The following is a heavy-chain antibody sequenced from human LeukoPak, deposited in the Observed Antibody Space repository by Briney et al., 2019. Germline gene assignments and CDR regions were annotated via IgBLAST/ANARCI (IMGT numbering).Heavy chain of an antibody. V-gene: IGHV3-23*01. Sequence: GGSLRLSXAASGFTFSSYAMSWVRQAPGKGLEWVSAISGSGGSTYYADSVKGRFTISRDNSKNTLYLQMNSLRAEDTAVYYCAKHSMVAATGYYYYYMDVWGKGTTVTVSS. J-gene: IGHJ6*03. D-gene: IGHD2-15*01. CDR2: ISGSGGST. CDR1: GFTFSSYA. CDR3: AKHSMVAATGYYYYYMDV.